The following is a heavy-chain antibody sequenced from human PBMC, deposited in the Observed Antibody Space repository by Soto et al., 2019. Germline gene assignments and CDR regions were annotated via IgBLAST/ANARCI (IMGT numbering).Heavy chain of an antibody. J-gene: IGHJ4*02. CDR3: ARGGWKLFDY. D-gene: IGHD6-19*01. CDR2: FYYSGST. CDR1: GGSISSYY. V-gene: IGHV4-59*01. Sequence: PSETLSLTCTVSGGSISSYYWSWIRQPPGKGLEWIGYFYYSGSTNYNPSLKSRVTISVDTSKNQFSLKLSSVTAADTAVYYCARGGWKLFDYWGQGTLVTV.